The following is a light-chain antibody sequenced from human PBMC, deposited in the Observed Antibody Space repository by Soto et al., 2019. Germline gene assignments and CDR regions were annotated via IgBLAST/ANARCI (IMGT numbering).Light chain of an antibody. CDR1: QSVSSSY. CDR3: QQYGSSPLYT. J-gene: IGKJ2*01. V-gene: IGKV3-20*01. CDR2: GPS. Sequence: EIVLTQSPGTLSLSPGERATLSCRASQSVSSSYLAWYQQKPGQAPRLLIYGPSARATGIPVRFSGSGSGTDFTLTISRLEPEDFAVYYCQQYGSSPLYTFGQGTKLEIK.